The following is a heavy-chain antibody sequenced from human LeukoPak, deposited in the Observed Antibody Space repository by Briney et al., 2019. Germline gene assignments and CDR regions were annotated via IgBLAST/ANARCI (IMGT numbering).Heavy chain of an antibody. Sequence: SETLSLTCTVSGGSISSYYWSWLRQPPGGGLEWIGYIFYSGSTYYNPSLKSRVTISVDTSKNQFSLKLSSVTAADTAVYYCARQRRYCSSTSCYFGYYGLDVWGQGTTVTVSS. V-gene: IGHV4-59*06. CDR3: ARQRRYCSSTSCYFGYYGLDV. CDR1: GGSISSYY. J-gene: IGHJ6*02. D-gene: IGHD2-2*01. CDR2: IFYSGST.